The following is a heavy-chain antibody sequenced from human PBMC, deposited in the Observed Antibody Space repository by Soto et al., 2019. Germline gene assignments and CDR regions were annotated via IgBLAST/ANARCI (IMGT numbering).Heavy chain of an antibody. Sequence: EVQLLESGGGLVQPGGSLRLSCAASGFTFSSYAMSWVRQAPGKGLEWVSAISGGRGSTHYADSVKGRFTITRDTSKNTLYLQTNSLRAAHTAVYYCAKKGAVGATSFLDYWGQGALVTVSS. CDR1: GFTFSSYA. V-gene: IGHV3-23*01. CDR3: AKKGAVGATSFLDY. D-gene: IGHD1-26*01. J-gene: IGHJ4*02. CDR2: ISGGRGST.